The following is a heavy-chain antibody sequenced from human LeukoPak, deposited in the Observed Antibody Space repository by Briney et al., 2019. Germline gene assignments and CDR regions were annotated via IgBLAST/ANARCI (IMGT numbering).Heavy chain of an antibody. CDR1: GFTFSSYS. Sequence: GGSLRLSCAASGFTFSSYSMNWVRQAPGKGLEWVSSISSSSSYIYYADSVKGRFTISRDNAKNSLCLQMNSLRAEDTAVYYCARAGRHLGYCSSTSCYSAFDIWGQGTMVTVSS. V-gene: IGHV3-21*01. CDR3: ARAGRHLGYCSSTSCYSAFDI. D-gene: IGHD2-2*01. J-gene: IGHJ3*02. CDR2: ISSSSSYI.